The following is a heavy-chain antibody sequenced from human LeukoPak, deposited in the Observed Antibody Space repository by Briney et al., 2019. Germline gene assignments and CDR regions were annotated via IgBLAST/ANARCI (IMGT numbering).Heavy chain of an antibody. CDR1: GFTFRGNG. J-gene: IGHJ4*02. Sequence: GGSLRLSCAASGFTFRGNGMHWVLQAPGKGLEWLAIIWYDGSNRYYADSVKGRFTISRDNSKNTLFLQMNSLTAEDTAVYYCARDQGTSVTAMVGGHFDYWGPGTLVTVSS. D-gene: IGHD4-17*01. V-gene: IGHV3-33*01. CDR2: IWYDGSNR. CDR3: ARDQGTSVTAMVGGHFDY.